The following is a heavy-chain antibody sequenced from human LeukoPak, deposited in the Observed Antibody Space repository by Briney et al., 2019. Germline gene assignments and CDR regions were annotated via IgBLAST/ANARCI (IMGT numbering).Heavy chain of an antibody. D-gene: IGHD3-3*01. V-gene: IGHV3-48*04. J-gene: IGHJ4*02. CDR3: ARADSGDYYGVGYFDY. CDR1: GFTFSSYN. Sequence: GGSLRLSCAASGFTFSSYNMTWVRQAPGKGLEWIAYIGGATSSIYYADSVKGRFTISRDNARNSLYLQMNSLRAEDTAVYYCARADSGDYYGVGYFDYWGQGTLVTVSS. CDR2: IGGATSSI.